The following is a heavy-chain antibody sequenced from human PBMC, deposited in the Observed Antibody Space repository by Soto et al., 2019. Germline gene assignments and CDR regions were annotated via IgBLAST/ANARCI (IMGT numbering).Heavy chain of an antibody. Sequence: KPSETLSLTCTVSGGSISSGDYYWSWIRQPPGKGLEWIGYIYYSGSTYYNPSLKSRVTISVDTSKNQFSLKLSSVTAADTAVYYCASRDFYYYYGMDVWGQGTTVTVSS. CDR3: ASRDFYYYYGMDV. J-gene: IGHJ6*02. CDR1: GGSISSGDYY. CDR2: IYYSGST. V-gene: IGHV4-30-4*01.